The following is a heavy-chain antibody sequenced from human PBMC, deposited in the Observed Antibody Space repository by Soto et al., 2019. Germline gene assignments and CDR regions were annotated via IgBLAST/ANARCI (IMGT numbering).Heavy chain of an antibody. Sequence: GGSLRLSCAASGFTLSSHWMRWDRQAPGKRLVWVSRAKTDGSSTSYADYVKGRFTISRDNAKHTVYLQMDRLRADDTAVYNCARGGPYINVPRGSRVVDYWGQGTLVPSPQ. CDR3: ARGGPYINVPRGSRVVDY. J-gene: IGHJ4*02. V-gene: IGHV3-74*01. CDR1: GFTLSSHW. CDR2: AKTDGSST. D-gene: IGHD3-10*01.